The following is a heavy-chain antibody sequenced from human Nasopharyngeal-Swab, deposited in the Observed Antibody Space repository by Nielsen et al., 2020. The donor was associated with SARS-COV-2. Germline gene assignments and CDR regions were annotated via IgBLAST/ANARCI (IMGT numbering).Heavy chain of an antibody. CDR1: GGSISNYY. V-gene: IGHV4-4*07. Sequence: GSLRLSCTVSGGSISNYYWSWIRQPAGKGLEWIGRVYTRGSTDYNPSLKSRVIMSVDTSKNQFSLKLSSVTAADTAVYYCARETGVYSSYYAMDVWGQGTMVTVSS. CDR3: ARETGVYSSYYAMDV. D-gene: IGHD1-26*01. J-gene: IGHJ6*02. CDR2: VYTRGST.